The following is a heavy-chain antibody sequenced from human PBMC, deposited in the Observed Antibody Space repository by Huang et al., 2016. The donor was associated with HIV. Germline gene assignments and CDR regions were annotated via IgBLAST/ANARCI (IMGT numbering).Heavy chain of an antibody. CDR3: ARQGLWLPPTDPFDY. J-gene: IGHJ4*02. D-gene: IGHD3-10*01. Sequence: EVHLVQSGAEVKEPGESLKISCQASGYNFDSYWIGWVRQMPGKGLEGLGGIYPGDSNTIYAPSFQGQVTIPADQSINTAYLQWSSLKASDTAIYFCARQGLWLPPTDPFDYWGQGTPVTVSA. V-gene: IGHV5-51*01. CDR2: IYPGDSNT. CDR1: GYNFDSYW.